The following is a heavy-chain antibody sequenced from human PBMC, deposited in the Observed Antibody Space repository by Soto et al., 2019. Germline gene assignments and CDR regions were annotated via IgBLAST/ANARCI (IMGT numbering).Heavy chain of an antibody. Sequence: GPTLVNPTQTLTLTCTVSRFSLTTRGMTLGWIRQPPGKAPEWLALAYQYSPYLQNRLTFTKETSKSQVVLAMADVDPGDTATYYCTLRQDSSTGLIYWGKGIQVTVS. CDR1: RFSLTTRGMT. CDR2: AY. J-gene: IGHJ1*01. D-gene: IGHD2-15*01. V-gene: IGHV2-5*01. CDR3: TLRQDSSTGLIY.